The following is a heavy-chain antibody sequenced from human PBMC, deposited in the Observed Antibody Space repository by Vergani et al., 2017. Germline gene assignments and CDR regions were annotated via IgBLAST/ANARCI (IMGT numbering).Heavy chain of an antibody. CDR3: ARGQYGDYLGFDY. CDR2: INHSGST. Sequence: QVQLQESGPGLVKPSQTLSLTCTVSGGSISSGGYYWSWIRQHPGKGLEWIGEINHSGSTNYNPSLKSRVTISVDTSKNQFSLKLSSVTAADTAVYYCARGQYGDYLGFDYWGQGTLVTVSS. D-gene: IGHD4-17*01. V-gene: IGHV4-31*03. J-gene: IGHJ4*02. CDR1: GGSISSGGYY.